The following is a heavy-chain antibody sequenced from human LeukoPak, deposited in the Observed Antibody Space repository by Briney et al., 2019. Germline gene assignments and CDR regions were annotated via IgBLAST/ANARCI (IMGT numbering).Heavy chain of an antibody. CDR2: ITSSSSYI. D-gene: IGHD1-26*01. Sequence: GGSLRLSCAAPGFTFSSYNMNWVRQAPGKRLEWVSSITSSSSYIYYADSVKGRFTISRDNAKNSLYLQMDSLRVEDTAVYYCARDPYSGNYGAYYYYYMDVWGKGTTVTISS. J-gene: IGHJ6*03. CDR1: GFTFSSYN. CDR3: ARDPYSGNYGAYYYYYMDV. V-gene: IGHV3-21*06.